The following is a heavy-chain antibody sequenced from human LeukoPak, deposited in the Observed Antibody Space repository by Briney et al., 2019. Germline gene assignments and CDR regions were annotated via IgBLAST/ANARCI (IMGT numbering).Heavy chain of an antibody. Sequence: GASVKVSCKASGYTFTGYYMHWVRQAPGQGLEWMGWINPNSGGTNYAQKFQGRVTMTGDTSISTAYMELSRLRSDDTAVYYCASSDSSGYYFFDYWGQGTLVTVSS. J-gene: IGHJ4*02. CDR1: GYTFTGYY. V-gene: IGHV1-2*02. CDR2: INPNSGGT. CDR3: ASSDSSGYYFFDY. D-gene: IGHD3-22*01.